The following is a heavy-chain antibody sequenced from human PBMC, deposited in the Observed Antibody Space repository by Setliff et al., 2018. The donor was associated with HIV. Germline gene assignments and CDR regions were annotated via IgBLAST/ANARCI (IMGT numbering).Heavy chain of an antibody. V-gene: IGHV1-2*06. CDR1: GYTLTGYY. CDR3: AREGISGSYFDY. D-gene: IGHD1-26*01. J-gene: IGHJ4*02. CDR2: INPTSGDT. Sequence: ASVKVSCKASGYTLTGYYMNWVRQAPGQGLEWMGRINPTSGDTNYAQKFQGRVTMTRDTSISTAYMELSRLESDDAAVYYCAREGISGSYFDYWGQGTLVTVSS.